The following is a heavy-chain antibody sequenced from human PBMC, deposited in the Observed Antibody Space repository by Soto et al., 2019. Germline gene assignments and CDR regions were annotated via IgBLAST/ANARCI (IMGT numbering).Heavy chain of an antibody. J-gene: IGHJ6*02. CDR3: AREQWLVYSWYYGMEV. CDR2: ISAYNGNT. V-gene: IGHV1-18*01. CDR1: GYTFTGYG. D-gene: IGHD6-19*01. Sequence: ASVKVSCKASGYTFTGYGISWVRQAPGQGLEWMGWISAYNGNTNYAQKLQGRVTMTTDTSTSTAYMELRSLRSDDTAVYYCAREQWLVYSWYYGMEVWGQGTTVTVSS.